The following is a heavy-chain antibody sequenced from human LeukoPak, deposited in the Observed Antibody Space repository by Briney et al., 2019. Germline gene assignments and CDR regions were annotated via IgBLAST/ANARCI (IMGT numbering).Heavy chain of an antibody. CDR1: AGSFSGYY. V-gene: IGHV4-34*01. CDR3: ARGNGWYDDY. D-gene: IGHD6-19*01. J-gene: IGHJ4*02. CDR2: INHSGNA. Sequence: PSETLSLTCAVYAGSFSGYYWSWIRQPPGKGLEWIAEINHSGNADYNPSLKSRVTISVDTSKNQFSLKLNSVTAADTAVYYCARGNGWYDDYWGQGTLVTVSS.